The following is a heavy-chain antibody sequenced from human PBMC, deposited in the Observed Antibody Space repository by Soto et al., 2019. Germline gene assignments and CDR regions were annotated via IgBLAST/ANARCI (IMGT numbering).Heavy chain of an antibody. J-gene: IGHJ4*02. CDR3: ARLRVVVTAYYFDY. CDR1: GGSISSSSYY. Sequence: QLQLQESGPGLVKPSETLSLTCTVSGGSISSSSYYWGWIRQPPGKGLEWIGSIYYSGSTYYNPSLKSRVTISVDTSKNQFSLKLSSVTAADTAVYYCARLRVVVTAYYFDYWGQGTLVTVSS. D-gene: IGHD2-21*02. V-gene: IGHV4-39*01. CDR2: IYYSGST.